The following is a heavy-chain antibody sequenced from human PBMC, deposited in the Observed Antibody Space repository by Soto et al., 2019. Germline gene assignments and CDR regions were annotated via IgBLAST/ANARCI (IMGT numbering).Heavy chain of an antibody. J-gene: IGHJ6*02. CDR2: IYYSGDT. Sequence: VSLTCSVSVRSVRGGGYYWSWIRQHPGKGLEWIGYIYYSGDTYYNPPLHSRVSISVDMSRNQFSLKLTSVTAADTALYYCARERQVRTYDYYAMDVWGQGTTVTVS. CDR1: VRSVRGGGYY. V-gene: IGHV4-31*03. CDR3: ARERQVRTYDYYAMDV.